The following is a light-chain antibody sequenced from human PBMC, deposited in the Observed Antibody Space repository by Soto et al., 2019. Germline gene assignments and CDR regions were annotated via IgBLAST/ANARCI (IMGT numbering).Light chain of an antibody. CDR1: SSDVGAYNY. CDR3: RSYTSRNTPSV. CDR2: EVS. J-gene: IGLJ1*01. V-gene: IGLV2-14*01. Sequence: QSALTHPASVSGSPGQSITISCTGTSSDVGAYNYVSWYQQYPGKAPKLMIHEVSKRPSGVSNRFSGSKSGNTASLTISGLQAEDEADYHCRSYTSRNTPSVFGTGTKANVL.